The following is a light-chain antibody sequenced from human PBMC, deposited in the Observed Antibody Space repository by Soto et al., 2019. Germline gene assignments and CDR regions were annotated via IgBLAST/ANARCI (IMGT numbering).Light chain of an antibody. CDR2: DAS. J-gene: IGKJ1*01. CDR3: QQYNNYLTWT. Sequence: DIQMTQSPSTLSASVGDRVTITCRASQSLSRWLAWYQQRPGKAPKILIFDASILESGVPSRFSGSGSETEFPLTISSLQPDDFAAFYCQQYNNYLTWTFGQGTKVEVK. CDR1: QSLSRW. V-gene: IGKV1-5*01.